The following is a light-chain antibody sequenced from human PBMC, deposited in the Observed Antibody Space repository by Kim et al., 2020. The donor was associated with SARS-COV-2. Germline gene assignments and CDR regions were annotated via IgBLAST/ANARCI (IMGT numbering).Light chain of an antibody. CDR1: SSDVGGYNY. CDR2: DVS. V-gene: IGLV2-14*04. CDR3: SSYTSSSTLV. Sequence: GQSGTISGTGTSSDVGGYNYGSWYQQHPGKAAKRRIYDVSKRPAGVANRFSGSKSGNAASLSSSGLQAEDEADYYCSSYTSSSTLVFGTGTKVTVL. J-gene: IGLJ1*01.